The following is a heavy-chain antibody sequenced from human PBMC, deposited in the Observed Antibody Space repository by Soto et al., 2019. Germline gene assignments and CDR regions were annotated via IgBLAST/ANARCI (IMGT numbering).Heavy chain of an antibody. CDR3: ANRRLNTITSLSDW. V-gene: IGHV3-23*04. Sequence: EIQLVESGGGLAQPGGSLRLSCVASGFSFSEYGMSWVRQTPQKTLEWVASISGNKMTTFYPDTVKGSFFISRDNSDNTLHLQMNSLRDDDTAIYYCANRRLNTITSLSDWWGQGVQVTVSS. CDR1: GFSFSEYG. D-gene: IGHD3-16*02. CDR2: ISGNKMTT. J-gene: IGHJ1*01.